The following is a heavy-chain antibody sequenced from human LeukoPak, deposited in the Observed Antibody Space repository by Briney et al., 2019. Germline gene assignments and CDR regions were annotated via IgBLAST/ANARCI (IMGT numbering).Heavy chain of an antibody. D-gene: IGHD2-21*01. CDR3: AREYGDLDY. Sequence: SETLSLTCTVSGGSISGFYWSWIRQPAGEGLEWIGRIYPSGGTNYNPSLKSRVTMSTDTSTNQFSLKLRSVTAADTAVYYCAREYGDLDYWGQGTLVTVSS. V-gene: IGHV4-4*07. J-gene: IGHJ4*02. CDR1: GGSISGFY. CDR2: IYPSGGT.